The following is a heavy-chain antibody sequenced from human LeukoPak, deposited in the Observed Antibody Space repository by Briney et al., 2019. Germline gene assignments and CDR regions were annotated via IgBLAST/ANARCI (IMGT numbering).Heavy chain of an antibody. V-gene: IGHV1-69*04. Sequence: GASVKVSCKASEGTFSSYAISWVRQAPGQGLEWMGRIIPILGIANYAQKFQGRVTITADKSTSTAYMELSSLRSEDTAVYYCAKSGSYSMGFDYWGQGTLVTVSS. CDR3: AKSGSYSMGFDY. J-gene: IGHJ4*02. CDR1: EGTFSSYA. D-gene: IGHD1-26*01. CDR2: IIPILGIA.